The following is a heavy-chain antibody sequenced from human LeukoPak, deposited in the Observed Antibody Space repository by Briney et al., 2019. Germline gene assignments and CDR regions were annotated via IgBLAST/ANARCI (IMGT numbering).Heavy chain of an antibody. Sequence: PGRPLRLSCAASGFTFSSYAMHWVRQAPGKGLEWVAVISYDGSNKYYADSVKGRFTISRDNSKNTLYLQMNSLRAEDTAVYYCARDDGSGSYFFDYWGQGTLVTVSS. CDR1: GFTFSSYA. CDR2: ISYDGSNK. V-gene: IGHV3-30*04. CDR3: ARDDGSGSYFFDY. D-gene: IGHD3-10*01. J-gene: IGHJ4*02.